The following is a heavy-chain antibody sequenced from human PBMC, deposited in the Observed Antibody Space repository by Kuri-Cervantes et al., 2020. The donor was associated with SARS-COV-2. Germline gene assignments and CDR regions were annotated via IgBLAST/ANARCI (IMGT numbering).Heavy chain of an antibody. CDR1: GGTFSSYA. J-gene: IGHJ4*02. Sequence: ASVKVSCKASGGTFSSYAISWVRQAPGQGLEWMGRINPNSGGTNYAQKFQGRVTMTRDTSISTAYMELSRLRSDDTAVYYCARDHCTNGVCRWDYWGQGTLVTVSS. D-gene: IGHD2-8*01. CDR3: ARDHCTNGVCRWDY. CDR2: INPNSGGT. V-gene: IGHV1-2*06.